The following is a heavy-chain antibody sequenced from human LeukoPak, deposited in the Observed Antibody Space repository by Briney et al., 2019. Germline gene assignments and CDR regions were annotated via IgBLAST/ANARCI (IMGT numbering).Heavy chain of an antibody. CDR3: ARGLNIERLRYFDWLLERGTPFDY. V-gene: IGHV1-8*01. CDR1: GYTFTSYD. D-gene: IGHD3-9*01. Sequence: ASVKVSCKASGYTFTSYDINWARQATGQGLEWMGWMNPNSGNTGYAQKFQGRVTMTRNTSISTAYMELSSLRSEDTAVYYCARGLNIERLRYFDWLLERGTPFDYWGQGTLVTVSS. CDR2: MNPNSGNT. J-gene: IGHJ4*02.